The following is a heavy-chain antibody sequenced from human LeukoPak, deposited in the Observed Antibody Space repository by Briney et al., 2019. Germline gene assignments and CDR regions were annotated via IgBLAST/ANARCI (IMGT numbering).Heavy chain of an antibody. Sequence: GGSLRLSCAASGFTFSNAWMSWVRQAPGKGLEWVGRIKSKTDGGTTDYAAPVKGRFAISRDDSKNTLYLQMNSLKTEDTAVYYCTTGLRFLEWLLTVEYFQHWGQGTLVTVSS. V-gene: IGHV3-15*01. D-gene: IGHD3-3*01. CDR1: GFTFSNAW. CDR3: TTGLRFLEWLLTVEYFQH. CDR2: IKSKTDGGTT. J-gene: IGHJ1*01.